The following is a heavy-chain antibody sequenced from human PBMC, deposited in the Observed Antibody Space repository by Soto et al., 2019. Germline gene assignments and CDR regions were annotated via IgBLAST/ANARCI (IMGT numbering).Heavy chain of an antibody. J-gene: IGHJ6*02. CDR1: GFTFSSYG. Sequence: GGSLRLSCAASGFTFSSYGMHWVRQAPGKGLEWVAVISYDGSNKYYADSVKGRFTISRDNSKNTLYLQMNSLRAEDTAVYYCAKDTHSYGYYYYGMDVWGQGTTVTVSS. CDR3: AKDTHSYGYYYYGMDV. D-gene: IGHD5-18*01. V-gene: IGHV3-30*18. CDR2: ISYDGSNK.